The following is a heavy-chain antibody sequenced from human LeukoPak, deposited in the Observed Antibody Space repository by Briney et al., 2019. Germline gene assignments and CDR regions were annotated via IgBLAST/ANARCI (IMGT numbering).Heavy chain of an antibody. CDR1: GYTCTYYY. V-gene: IGHV1-2*02. J-gene: IGHJ4*01. CDR2: INPNSGDGVT. Sequence: ASVKVSCKASGYTCTYYYIHWVRQAPGQGLEWMGWINPNSGDGVTSNAQKFQGRVTMTRDTSISTAYMELSRLTSDDTAVYYCTREDYWGHGTLVTVSS. CDR3: TREDY.